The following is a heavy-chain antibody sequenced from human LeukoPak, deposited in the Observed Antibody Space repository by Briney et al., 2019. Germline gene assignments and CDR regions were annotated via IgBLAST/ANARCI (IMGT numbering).Heavy chain of an antibody. V-gene: IGHV1-2*02. J-gene: IGHJ4*02. CDR2: SNPNSGDT. CDR1: GYTFTGHF. D-gene: IGHD5-12*01. CDR3: AREYSRYSGTYYDY. Sequence: ASVKVSCKTSGYTFTGHFIHWVRQAPGQGFEWMGWSNPNSGDTNYAQKFQGRVTMTRDTSISTAYMELSRVTSDDTAVYYCAREYSRYSGTYYDYWGQGTLVTVSS.